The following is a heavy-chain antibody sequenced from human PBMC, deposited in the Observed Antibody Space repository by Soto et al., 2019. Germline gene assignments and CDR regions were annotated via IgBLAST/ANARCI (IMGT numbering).Heavy chain of an antibody. J-gene: IGHJ4*02. D-gene: IGHD6-19*01. CDR2: INSNSGGT. CDR3: ARDQGSGWPYYFDY. Sequence: GASVKVSCKASGYTFTGYYMHWVRQAPGQGLEWMGWINSNSGGTNYAQNFQGRVTMTRDTSISTAYLELSRLRSDDTAVYYCARDQGSGWPYYFDYWGQGTLVTVSS. V-gene: IGHV1-2*02. CDR1: GYTFTGYY.